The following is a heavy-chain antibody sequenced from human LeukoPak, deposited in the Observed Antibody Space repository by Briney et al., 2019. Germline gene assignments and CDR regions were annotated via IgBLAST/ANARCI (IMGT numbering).Heavy chain of an antibody. CDR2: ISGGSRTI. V-gene: IGHV3-11*01. CDR3: ARAGQSDY. CDR1: GFTFTDYY. J-gene: IGHJ4*02. Sequence: GGSLRLSCAASGFTFTDYYMNWIRQAPGKGLEWVSSISGGSRTINYADSVKGRFTTSTDNAKNSLFPQMNSLRAEDTAVYYCARAGQSDYWGQGTLVTVSS.